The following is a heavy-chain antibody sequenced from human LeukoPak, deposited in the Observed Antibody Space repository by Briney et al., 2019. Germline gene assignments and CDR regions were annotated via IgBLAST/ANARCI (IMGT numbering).Heavy chain of an antibody. J-gene: IGHJ4*02. V-gene: IGHV4-30-4*01. CDR3: ARGGEGYDY. Sequence: SETLSLTCTVSGVSISSGDYYWCWIRQPPGKGLEWIGYIYYSGSTYYNPSLKSRVTISVDTSKNQFSLKLSSVTAADTAVYYCARGGEGYDYWGQGTLVTVSS. D-gene: IGHD3-22*01. CDR1: GVSISSGDYY. CDR2: IYYSGST.